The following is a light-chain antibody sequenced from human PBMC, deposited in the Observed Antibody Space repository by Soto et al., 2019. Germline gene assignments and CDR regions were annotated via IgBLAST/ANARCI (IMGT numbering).Light chain of an antibody. V-gene: IGLV2-14*01. CDR2: EVS. Sequence: QSALTQPASVSGSPGQSITISCTGTSSDVGGYNYVSWFQHHPGKAPKLVIYEVSNRPSGVSNRFSGSKSGNTASLTISGLQAEDETDYYCFSYTSSGTYVFGTGTKVTVL. CDR3: FSYTSSGTYV. CDR1: SSDVGGYNY. J-gene: IGLJ1*01.